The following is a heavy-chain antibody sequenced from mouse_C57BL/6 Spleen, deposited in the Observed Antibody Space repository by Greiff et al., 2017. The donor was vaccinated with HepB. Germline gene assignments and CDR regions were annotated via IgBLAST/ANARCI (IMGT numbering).Heavy chain of an antibody. D-gene: IGHD1-1*01. CDR1: GYTFTSYW. CDR2: IDPSDSET. CDR3: ARGGTTVAYWYFDV. V-gene: IGHV1-52*01. Sequence: QVQLQQPGAELVRPGSSVKLSCKASGYTFTSYWMHWVKQRPIQGLEWIGNIDPSDSETHYNQKFKDKATLTVDKSSSTAYMQLSSLTSEDSAVYYCARGGTTVAYWYFDVWGTGTTVTVSS. J-gene: IGHJ1*03.